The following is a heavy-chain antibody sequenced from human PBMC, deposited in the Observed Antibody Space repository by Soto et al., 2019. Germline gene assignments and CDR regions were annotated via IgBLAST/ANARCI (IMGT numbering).Heavy chain of an antibody. D-gene: IGHD3-3*01. CDR1: GGSFGNSA. J-gene: IGHJ4*02. V-gene: IGHV1-69*01. Sequence: QVQLVQSGAEVKKPGSSVKVSYKASGGSFGNSAINWVRQAPGQGLEWLGGFIPVYRTLNYAQKFQGRVTITADESTGTAYMTLSSLVSDDTAVYYCATGVIWIGYFTVDSWGQGTRVTVSS. CDR2: FIPVYRTL. CDR3: ATGVIWIGYFTVDS.